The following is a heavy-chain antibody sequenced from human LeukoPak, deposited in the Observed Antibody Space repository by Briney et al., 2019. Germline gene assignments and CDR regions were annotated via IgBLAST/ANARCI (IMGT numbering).Heavy chain of an antibody. CDR3: ARQPGSYYFAAFDT. V-gene: IGHV4-39*01. Sequence: SETLSLTCTVSGGSISSSSYYWGWIRQPPGKGLEWIGSIYYSGSTYYNPSLKSRVTISVDTSKNQFSLKLSSVTAADTAVYYCARQPGSYYFAAFDTWGQGTMVTVSS. CDR1: GGSISSSSYY. J-gene: IGHJ3*02. D-gene: IGHD1-26*01. CDR2: IYYSGST.